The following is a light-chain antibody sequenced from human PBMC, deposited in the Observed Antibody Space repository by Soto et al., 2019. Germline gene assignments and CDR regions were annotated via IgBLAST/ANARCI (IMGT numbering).Light chain of an antibody. CDR2: AAS. J-gene: IGKJ1*01. Sequence: DIQMTQSPSILSASVGDRVTITCRASPSIATWLAWYQQRPGKAPKLLIYAASSLQSGVPARFSGSGSGTDFTLTISSLQTEDFAPYYCQQCYSTPRTFGQGTKVDIK. V-gene: IGKV1-39*01. CDR1: PSIATW. CDR3: QQCYSTPRT.